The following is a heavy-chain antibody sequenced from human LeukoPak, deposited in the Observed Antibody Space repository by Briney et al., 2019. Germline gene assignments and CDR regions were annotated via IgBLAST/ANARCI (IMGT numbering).Heavy chain of an antibody. CDR1: GFTFSSYS. Sequence: GGSLRLSCAASGFTFSSYSMNWVRQAPGKGLEWVSSISSSSSYIYYADSVKGRFTISRDNAKNSLYLQMNSLRAEDTAVYYCARADYYDSSGYYYVRPLDYWGQGTLVTVSS. CDR2: ISSSSSYI. J-gene: IGHJ4*02. D-gene: IGHD3-22*01. V-gene: IGHV3-21*01. CDR3: ARADYYDSSGYYYVRPLDY.